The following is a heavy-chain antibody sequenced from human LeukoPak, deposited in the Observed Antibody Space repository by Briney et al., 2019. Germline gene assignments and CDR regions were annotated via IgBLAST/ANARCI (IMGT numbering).Heavy chain of an antibody. D-gene: IGHD1-26*01. Sequence: IGWISAYNGNTNYAQKLQGRVTMTTDTSTSTAYMELRSLRSDDTAVYYCARALGASNWFDPWGQGTLVTVSS. CDR2: ISAYNGNT. CDR3: ARALGASNWFDP. V-gene: IGHV1-18*01. J-gene: IGHJ5*02.